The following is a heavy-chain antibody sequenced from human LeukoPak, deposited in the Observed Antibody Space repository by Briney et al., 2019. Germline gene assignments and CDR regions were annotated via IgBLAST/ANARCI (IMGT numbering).Heavy chain of an antibody. D-gene: IGHD3-3*01. V-gene: IGHV4-4*07. CDR3: ARDSYRFLGYYMDV. J-gene: IGHJ6*03. CDR2: IYTSGST. CDR1: GGSISSYY. Sequence: PSETLSLTCTVSGGSISSYYWSWIRQPAGKGLEWIGRIYTSGSTNYNPSLKSRVTMSVDTSKNQFSLKLSSVTAADTAVYYCARDSYRFLGYYMDVWGKGTTVTVSS.